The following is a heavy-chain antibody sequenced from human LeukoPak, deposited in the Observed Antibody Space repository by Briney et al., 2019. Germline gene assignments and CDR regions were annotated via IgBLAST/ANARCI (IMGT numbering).Heavy chain of an antibody. CDR3: ARDSTVGMVVTPHAFDI. V-gene: IGHV1-69*05. CDR1: GGTFSSYA. Sequence: VASVKVSCKASGGTFSSYAISWVRQAPGPGLEWMGGIIPIFGTANYAQQFQGRVTITTDGSTSTAYMELSSLRAEDTAVYYCARDSTVGMVVTPHAFDIWGQGTMVTVSS. CDR2: IIPIFGTA. J-gene: IGHJ3*02. D-gene: IGHD4/OR15-4a*01.